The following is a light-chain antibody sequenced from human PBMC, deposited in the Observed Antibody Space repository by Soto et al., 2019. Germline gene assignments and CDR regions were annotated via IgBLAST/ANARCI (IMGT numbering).Light chain of an antibody. CDR1: QGISSW. J-gene: IGKJ2*01. V-gene: IGKV1-5*01. CDR3: EHYNGY. CDR2: DAS. Sequence: DMPMTQSPTTLSASVGDRVTITCRASQGISSWLAWYQQKPGKAPKVLIYDASTLESGVPSRFSGGRFGTEFAHTVSSLLPDDFATYDYEHYNGYFGQGTKLEIK.